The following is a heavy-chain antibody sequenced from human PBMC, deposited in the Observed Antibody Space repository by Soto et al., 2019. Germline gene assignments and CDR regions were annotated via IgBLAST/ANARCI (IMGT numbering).Heavy chain of an antibody. CDR1: GDSVSSNSAA. J-gene: IGHJ6*02. V-gene: IGHV6-1*01. Sequence: SQTLSLTCAISGDSVSSNSAAWNWIRQSPSRGLEWLGRTYYRSEWYNDYAVSVKSRITINPDTSKNQFSLQLNSVTPEDTAVYYCARATIAAAGTNYYYGMDVWGQGTTVTVSS. D-gene: IGHD6-13*01. CDR3: ARATIAAAGTNYYYGMDV. CDR2: TYYRSEWYN.